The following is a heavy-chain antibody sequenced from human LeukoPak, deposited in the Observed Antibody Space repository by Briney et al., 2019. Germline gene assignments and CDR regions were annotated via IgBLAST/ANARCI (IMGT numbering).Heavy chain of an antibody. CDR2: IVVGSGNT. J-gene: IGHJ6*03. D-gene: IGHD1-26*01. CDR1: GFTFTSSA. V-gene: IGHV1-58*02. CDR3: AAEGSIGVGARYYYYYMDV. Sequence: SVKVSCKASGFTFTSSAMQWVRQARGQRLEWIGWIVVGSGNTNYAQKLQERVTITRDMSTSTAYMELSSLRSEDTAVYYCAAEGSIGVGARYYYYYMDVWGKGTTVTVSS.